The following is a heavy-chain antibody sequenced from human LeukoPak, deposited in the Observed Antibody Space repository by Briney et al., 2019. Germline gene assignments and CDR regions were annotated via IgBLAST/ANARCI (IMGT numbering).Heavy chain of an antibody. Sequence: GGSLRLSCAASGFTFSSYGMHWVRQAPGKGLEWVAFIRYDGSNKYYADSVKGRFTISRDNSKNTLYLQMNSLRAEDTAVYYCPTPPYSSSWFDPWGQGTLVTVSS. CDR1: GFTFSSYG. D-gene: IGHD6-19*01. V-gene: IGHV3-30*02. CDR2: IRYDGSNK. CDR3: PTPPYSSSWFDP. J-gene: IGHJ5*02.